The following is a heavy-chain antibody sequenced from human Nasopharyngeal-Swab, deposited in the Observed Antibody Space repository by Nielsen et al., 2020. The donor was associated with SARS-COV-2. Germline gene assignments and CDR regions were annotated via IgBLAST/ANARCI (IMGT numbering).Heavy chain of an antibody. V-gene: IGHV3-64*02. CDR2: ISGDGATT. CDR3: ARGTPAVPGLDY. J-gene: IGHJ4*02. D-gene: IGHD6-13*01. CDR1: GFTFSSYW. Sequence: GGSLRLSCAASGFTFSSYWIHWVRQAPGKGLEYLSAISGDGATTHYADSLKDRFTLSRDNSKNTVYFQVASLTAEDMAVYFCARGTPAVPGLDYWGQGTLVTVSS.